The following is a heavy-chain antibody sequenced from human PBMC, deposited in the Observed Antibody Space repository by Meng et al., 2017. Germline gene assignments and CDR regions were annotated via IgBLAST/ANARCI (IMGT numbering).Heavy chain of an antibody. J-gene: IGHJ4*02. CDR1: GFTVSSNY. V-gene: IGHV3-66*02. D-gene: IGHD5-24*01. CDR3: AGESRDGYKAY. Sequence: LSLTCAASGFTVSSNYMSWVRQAPGKGLEWVSAIYSGGSTYYADSVKGRFTIPRDNSKNTLYLQMNSLRAEDTGVYYCAGESRDGYKAYWGQGTLVTVSS. CDR2: IYSGGST.